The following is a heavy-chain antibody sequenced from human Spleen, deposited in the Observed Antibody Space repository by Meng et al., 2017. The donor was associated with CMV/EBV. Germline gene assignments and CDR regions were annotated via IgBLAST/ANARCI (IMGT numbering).Heavy chain of an antibody. CDR3: TRAWTTPFDY. J-gene: IGHJ4*02. D-gene: IGHD1-1*01. CDR1: GFKFGDYA. V-gene: IGHV3-49*04. CDR2: VRSKSFGEKT. Sequence: GESLKISCTTSGFKFGDYAMSWVRQAPGKGLEWVGVVRSKSFGEKTEYAASVKGRFAISRDDSQGIAYLQMNSLKTEDTALYYCTRAWTTPFDYWGQGTLVTVSS.